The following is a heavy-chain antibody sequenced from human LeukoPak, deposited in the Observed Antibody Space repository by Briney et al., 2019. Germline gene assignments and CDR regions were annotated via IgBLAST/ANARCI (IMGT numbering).Heavy chain of an antibody. Sequence: GGSLRLSCAASGFTFSRYWMHWVRQAPGKGLVWVSSINTDGSRTDYADSVKGRFTISRDNAKNTLYLQMNSLGAEDTAVYSCASDFTGSDDYWGQGTLVTVSS. CDR1: GFTFSRYW. V-gene: IGHV3-74*01. CDR3: ASDFTGSDDY. J-gene: IGHJ4*02. CDR2: INTDGSRT. D-gene: IGHD2-15*01.